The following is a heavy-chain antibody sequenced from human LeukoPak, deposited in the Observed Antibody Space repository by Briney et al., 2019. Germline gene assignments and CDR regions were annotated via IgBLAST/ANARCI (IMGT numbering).Heavy chain of an antibody. J-gene: IGHJ4*02. CDR1: SGSISSYPYY. CDR2: IYNSGRA. V-gene: IGHV4-39*01. Sequence: SETLSLTCAVSSGSISSYPYYWGWVRQPPGKGLEWIGSIYNSGRAYYNPSLKSRVTISVDTSKNQFSLRVTSVTAADTAVYYCVSSSWAFDFWGQGTLVSVSS. CDR3: VSSSWAFDF. D-gene: IGHD6-13*01.